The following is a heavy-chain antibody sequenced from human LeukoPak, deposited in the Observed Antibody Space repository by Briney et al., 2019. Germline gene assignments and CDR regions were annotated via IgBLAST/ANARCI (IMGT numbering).Heavy chain of an antibody. V-gene: IGHV3-30*02. CDR2: IRYDGSNK. D-gene: IGHD3-10*01. CDR3: AKDAARSTSGAPGY. J-gene: IGHJ4*02. CDR1: GFTFSSYG. Sequence: GGPLRLSCAASGFTFSSYGMHWVRQAPGKGLEWVVFIRYDGSNKYYADSVKGRFTISRDNSKNTLYLQMNSLRAEDTAVYYCAKDAARSTSGAPGYWGQGTLVTVSS.